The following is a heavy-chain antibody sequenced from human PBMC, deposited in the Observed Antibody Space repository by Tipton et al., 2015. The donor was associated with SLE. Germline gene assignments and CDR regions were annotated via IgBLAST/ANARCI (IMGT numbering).Heavy chain of an antibody. CDR1: GYSFINYG. V-gene: IGHV1-18*01. J-gene: IGHJ1*01. Sequence: QSGAEVKAPGASVKVSCKTSGYSFINYGISWVRQAPGQGLEWIGWIYSYTNKRNYAQKVQGRVTMTTDTSTSTAYMELRSLRSDDPAVYYCARDEDAFGEYFHHWGPGVLITVTS. CDR3: ARDEDAFGEYFHH. CDR2: IYSYTNKR. D-gene: IGHD3-16*01.